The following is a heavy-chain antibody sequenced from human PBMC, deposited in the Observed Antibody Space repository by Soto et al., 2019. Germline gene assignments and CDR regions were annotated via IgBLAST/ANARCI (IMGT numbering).Heavy chain of an antibody. CDR2: IYSGGTT. Sequence: GSLRLSCAASGFTVSSNYMTWVRQAPGKGLEWVSAIYSGGTTYHADSVKGRFIISRDNSKNTLYLQMNSLRAEDTAVYYCARLYSASYTSFDYWGQGTLVTVSS. D-gene: IGHD1-26*01. J-gene: IGHJ4*02. V-gene: IGHV3-53*01. CDR1: GFTVSSNY. CDR3: ARLYSASYTSFDY.